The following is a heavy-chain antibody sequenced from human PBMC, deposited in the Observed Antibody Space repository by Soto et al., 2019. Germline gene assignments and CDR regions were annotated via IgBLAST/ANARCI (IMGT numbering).Heavy chain of an antibody. CDR2: IKQDGSEK. J-gene: IGHJ4*02. CDR3: ARGVYCSSTSCYRSGEGIVDY. Sequence: GGSLRLSCAASGFTFSSYWMSWVRQAPGKGLEWVANIKQDGSEKYYVDSVKGRFTISRDNAKNSLYLQMNSLRVEDTAVYYCARGVYCSSTSCYRSGEGIVDYWGQGTLVTVSS. D-gene: IGHD2-2*01. V-gene: IGHV3-7*01. CDR1: GFTFSSYW.